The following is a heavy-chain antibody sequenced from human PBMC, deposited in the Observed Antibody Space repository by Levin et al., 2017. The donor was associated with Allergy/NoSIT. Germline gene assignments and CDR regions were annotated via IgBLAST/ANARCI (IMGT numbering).Heavy chain of an antibody. Sequence: LSLTCAASGFIFSSVWMTWVRQAPGKGLEWVGRIKRKIDGETTDYAAPVKGRFTISRDDSKNTLYMQMNSLKTEDTAIYYCATGDCSGGSCHAFDIWGQGTMVTVSS. CDR1: GFIFSSVW. CDR3: ATGDCSGGSCHAFDI. D-gene: IGHD2-15*01. J-gene: IGHJ3*02. V-gene: IGHV3-15*01. CDR2: IKRKIDGETT.